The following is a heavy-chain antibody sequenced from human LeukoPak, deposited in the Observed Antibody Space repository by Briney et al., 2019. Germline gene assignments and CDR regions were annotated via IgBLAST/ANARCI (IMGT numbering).Heavy chain of an antibody. J-gene: IGHJ1*01. CDR2: INHSGST. CDR3: ASSSSIAARRYFQH. CDR1: GGSFSGYY. D-gene: IGHD6-6*01. Sequence: SETLSLTCAVYGGSFSGYYWSWIRQPPGKGLEWIGEINHSGSTNYNPSLKSRVTISVDTSKNQFSLKLSSVTAADTAVYYCASSSSIAARRYFQHWGQGTLVTVSS. V-gene: IGHV4-34*01.